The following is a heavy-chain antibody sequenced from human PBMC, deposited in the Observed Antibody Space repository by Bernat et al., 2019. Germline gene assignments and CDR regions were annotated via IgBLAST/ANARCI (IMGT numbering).Heavy chain of an antibody. CDR2: ISSSGSTI. CDR3: ASPEPLKLYSGSYYRDARGVDY. J-gene: IGHJ4*02. Sequence: QVQLVESGGGLVKPGGSLRLSCAASGFTFSDYYMSWIRQAPGKGLEWVSYISSSGSTIYYADSVKGRFTISRDNAKNSLYLQMNSLRAEDTAVYYCASPEPLKLYSGSYYRDARGVDYWGQGTLVTVSS. V-gene: IGHV3-11*01. CDR1: GFTFSDYY. D-gene: IGHD1-26*01.